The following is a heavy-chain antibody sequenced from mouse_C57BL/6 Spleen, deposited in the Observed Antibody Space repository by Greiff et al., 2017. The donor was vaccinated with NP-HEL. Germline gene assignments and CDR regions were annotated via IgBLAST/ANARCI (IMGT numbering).Heavy chain of an antibody. D-gene: IGHD1-1*01. CDR3: ARSIYYGSSLYAMDY. CDR2: IYPGSGST. CDR1: GYTFTSYW. V-gene: IGHV1-55*01. J-gene: IGHJ4*01. Sequence: QVQLQQPGAELVKPGASVKMSCKASGYTFTSYWITWVKQRPGQGLEWIGDIYPGSGSTNYNEKFKSKATLTVDTSSSTAYMQLSSLTSEDSAVYYCARSIYYGSSLYAMDYWGQGTSVTVSS.